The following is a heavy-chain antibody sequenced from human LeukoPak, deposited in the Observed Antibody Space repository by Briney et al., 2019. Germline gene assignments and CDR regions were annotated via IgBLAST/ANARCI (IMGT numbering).Heavy chain of an antibody. D-gene: IGHD3-3*01. CDR2: ISGGGGGT. V-gene: IGHV3-23*01. CDR1: GFTFSSYA. CDR3: ARGRYDFWSVYLDY. Sequence: GGSLRLSSAASGFTFSSYAMGWVRQAPGKGLEWVSAISGGGGGTYYADSVKGRFTISRDNAKNTLYLQMNSLRAEDTALYYCARGRYDFWSVYLDYWGQGALVTVSS. J-gene: IGHJ4*02.